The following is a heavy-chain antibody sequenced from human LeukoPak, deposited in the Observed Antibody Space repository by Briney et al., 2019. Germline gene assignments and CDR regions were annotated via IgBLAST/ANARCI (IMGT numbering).Heavy chain of an antibody. V-gene: IGHV1-69*05. CDR2: IIPIFGTA. Sequence: GASVTVSCKASGGTFTSYAISWVRQAPGQGLEWMGGIIPIFGTANYAQKFQGRVTITTDESTSTAYMELSSLRSEDTAVYYCARGNSHYYYYMEVWGKGTTVTVSS. CDR3: ARGNSHYYYYMEV. J-gene: IGHJ6*03. CDR1: GGTFTSYA. D-gene: IGHD2-21*01.